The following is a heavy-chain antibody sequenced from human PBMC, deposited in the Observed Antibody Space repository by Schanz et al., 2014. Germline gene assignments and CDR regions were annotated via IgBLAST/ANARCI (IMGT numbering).Heavy chain of an antibody. Sequence: QVQLQQWGAGLLKPSETLSLTCAVYGGSFRGYYWTWIRQPPGKGLEWIGEIHHSGSTNYNPSLKSRVTISMAPSKNQFSLKLSSVPAADTAVYYCARGEWSTSQFDYWGHGTLVTVSS. CDR1: GGSFRGYY. J-gene: IGHJ4*01. CDR3: ARGEWSTSQFDY. D-gene: IGHD2-2*01. V-gene: IGHV4-34*01. CDR2: IHHSGST.